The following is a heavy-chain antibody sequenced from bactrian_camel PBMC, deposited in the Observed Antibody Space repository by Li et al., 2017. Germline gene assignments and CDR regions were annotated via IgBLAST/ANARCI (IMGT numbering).Heavy chain of an antibody. Sequence: VQLVESGGGLVQPGGSLRLSCAASGFTFAFSSRYMSWVRQAPGKGLEWVSSIYSDGSREVYSSFVKGRFAISKDNAENTVYLQMNYLRTEDTTMYYCSNGLDRDRWRTPGPGTQVTVS. D-gene: IGHD1*01. CDR2: IYSDGSR. CDR1: GFTFAFSSRY. J-gene: IGHJ4*01. V-gene: IGHV3S10*01.